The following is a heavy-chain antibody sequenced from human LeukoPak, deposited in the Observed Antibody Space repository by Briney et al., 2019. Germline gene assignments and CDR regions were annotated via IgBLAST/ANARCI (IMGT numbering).Heavy chain of an antibody. D-gene: IGHD3-9*01. CDR2: MHYSGST. J-gene: IGHJ6*02. CDR1: GGSISSHF. Sequence: SETLSLTCTVSGGSISSHFWSWIRQPPGKGLEWIGLMHYSGSTNYNPSLKSRVTISVDTSEKQFSLKLSSVTAADTAVYFCARVMTDYDLLTGYPDYYYGMDVWGQGTTVTVSS. V-gene: IGHV4-59*11. CDR3: ARVMTDYDLLTGYPDYYYGMDV.